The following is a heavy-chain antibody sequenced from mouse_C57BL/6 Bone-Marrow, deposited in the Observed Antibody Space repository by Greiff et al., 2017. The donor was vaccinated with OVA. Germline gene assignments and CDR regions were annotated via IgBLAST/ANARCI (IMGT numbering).Heavy chain of an antibody. Sequence: EVQLVESGGGLVQPKGSLKLSCAASGFTFNTYAMHWVRQAPGKGLEWVARIRSKSSNYATYYADSVKDRFTISRDDSQSMLYLQMNNLKTEDTAMYYCVRENYGSSDLWYFDVWGTGTTVTVSS. D-gene: IGHD1-1*01. V-gene: IGHV10-3*01. J-gene: IGHJ1*03. CDR2: IRSKSSNYAT. CDR1: GFTFNTYA. CDR3: VRENYGSSDLWYFDV.